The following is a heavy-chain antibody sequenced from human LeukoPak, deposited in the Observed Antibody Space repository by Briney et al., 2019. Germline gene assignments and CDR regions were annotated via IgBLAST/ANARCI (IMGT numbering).Heavy chain of an antibody. CDR1: GGSISNNY. D-gene: IGHD2-21*02. CDR3: ARRPMVSLIPHDAFDI. J-gene: IGHJ3*02. V-gene: IGHV4-59*12. Sequence: PSETLSLTCTVSGGSISNNYWSWVRQTPGKGLEWLGYISHSGSTTYNPSPKSRVRISVDTPNSQFSLKLSSVTAADTAVYYCARRPMVSLIPHDAFDIWGQGTMVTVSS. CDR2: ISHSGST.